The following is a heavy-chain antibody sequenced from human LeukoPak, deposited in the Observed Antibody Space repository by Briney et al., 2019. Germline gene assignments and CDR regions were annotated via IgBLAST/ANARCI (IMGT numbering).Heavy chain of an antibody. CDR2: INHSGST. Sequence: SETLSLTWAVYGGSFSGYYWSWIRQPPVKGLEWIGEINHSGSTNYNPSLKSRVIISVDTSKNQFSLKLSSVTAADTAVYYCARARITMVRGAPPDYWGQGTLVTVSS. V-gene: IGHV4-34*01. D-gene: IGHD3-10*01. CDR3: ARARITMVRGAPPDY. CDR1: GGSFSGYY. J-gene: IGHJ4*02.